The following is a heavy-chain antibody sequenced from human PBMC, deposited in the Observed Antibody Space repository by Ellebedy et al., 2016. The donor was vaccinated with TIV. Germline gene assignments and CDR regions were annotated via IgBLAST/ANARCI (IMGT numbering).Heavy chain of an antibody. CDR1: GGSISSYY. Sequence: MPSETLSLTCTVSGGSISSYYWSWIRQPAGKGLEWVGRIYTSWSTNYNPSLKSRVTMSVDTSKNHFSLKLSSVTAADTAVYYCARTVVAANNWFDPWGQGTLVTVSS. CDR2: IYTSWST. D-gene: IGHD2-15*01. CDR3: ARTVVAANNWFDP. J-gene: IGHJ5*02. V-gene: IGHV4-4*07.